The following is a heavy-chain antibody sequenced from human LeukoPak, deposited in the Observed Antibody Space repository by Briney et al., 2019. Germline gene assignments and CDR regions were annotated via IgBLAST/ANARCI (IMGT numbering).Heavy chain of an antibody. CDR1: GFTISTYS. CDR3: VRVETSGSAED. J-gene: IGHJ4*02. V-gene: IGHV3-23*01. CDR2: ISGSGDST. Sequence: SGGSLTLTCAASGFTISTYSMSWVRRAPGKGLEWVSAISGSGDSTYYADSVKGRSTISRHNSKNTLYLQMNSLTVEDTVLYYCVRVETSGSAEDWGQGTLVTVSS. D-gene: IGHD3-22*01.